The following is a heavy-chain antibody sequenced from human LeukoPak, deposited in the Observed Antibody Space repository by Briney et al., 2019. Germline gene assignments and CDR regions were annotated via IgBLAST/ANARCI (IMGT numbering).Heavy chain of an antibody. CDR2: TYYRSKWYS. J-gene: IGHJ5*01. CDR1: GDSVSSNVAA. Sequence: SQTLSLTCAISGDSVSSNVAAWNWIRQSPSRGLEWLGRTYYRSKWYSEYAVSVKSRIIINPDTSKNQFSLHLNSVTPEDTAVYYCVRDHTVMAGNWLDSWGQGTLVTVSS. CDR3: VRDHTVMAGNWLDS. D-gene: IGHD4-11*01. V-gene: IGHV6-1*01.